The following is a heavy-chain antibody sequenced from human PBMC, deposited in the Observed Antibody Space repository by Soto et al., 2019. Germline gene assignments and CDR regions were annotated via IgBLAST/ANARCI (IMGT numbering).Heavy chain of an antibody. V-gene: IGHV3-21*01. CDR3: ARGRGGYEDDFDY. Sequence: GGSLRLSCAASGFTFSSYSMNWVRQAPGKGLEWVSSISSSSSYIYYADSVKGRFTISRDNAKNSLYLQMNSLRAEDRAVYYCARGRGGYEDDFDYWGQGTLVTVSS. D-gene: IGHD5-12*01. CDR1: GFTFSSYS. CDR2: ISSSSSYI. J-gene: IGHJ4*02.